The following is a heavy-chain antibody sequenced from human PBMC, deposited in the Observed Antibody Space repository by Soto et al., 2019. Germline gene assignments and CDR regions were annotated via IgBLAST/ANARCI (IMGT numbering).Heavy chain of an antibody. J-gene: IGHJ4*02. CDR1: GFSFSGSG. Sequence: PGGSLRLSCAASGFSFSGSGIHWVRQASGKGLEWVGRIRTKSNSYATAYAASVKGRFTISRDDSKNTAYLQMNSLKTEDTAVYYCTKLHFIVEPGINYWGQGTLVTVSS. CDR2: IRTKSNSYAT. V-gene: IGHV3-73*01. D-gene: IGHD6-13*01. CDR3: TKLHFIVEPGINY.